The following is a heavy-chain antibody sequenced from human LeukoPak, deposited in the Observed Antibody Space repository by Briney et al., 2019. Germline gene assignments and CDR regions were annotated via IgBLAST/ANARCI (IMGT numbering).Heavy chain of an antibody. CDR2: IYHSGST. J-gene: IGHJ3*02. D-gene: IGHD6-13*01. CDR1: GGSVSSYY. CDR3: ARDRGVLVPDAFDI. Sequence: SETLSLTCTVSGGSVSSYYWSWVRQPPGKGLEWIGYIYHSGSTYYNPSLKSRVTISVDRSKNQFSLKLSSVTAADTAVYYCARDRGVLVPDAFDIWGQGTMVTVSS. V-gene: IGHV4-59*02.